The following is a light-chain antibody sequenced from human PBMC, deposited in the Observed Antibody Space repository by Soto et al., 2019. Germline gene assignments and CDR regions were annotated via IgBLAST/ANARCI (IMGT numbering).Light chain of an antibody. CDR1: QSVSSS. V-gene: IGKV3-15*01. CDR2: DAS. J-gene: IGKJ4*01. CDR3: QQYNNWPPLT. Sequence: EIVMTQSPATLSVSPGDRATLSCRASQSVSSSLAWYQQIPGQAPRLLIYDASTRATGIPARFGGSGSGTELTLTISSLQSEDFAVYYCQQYNNWPPLTFGGGTEVELK.